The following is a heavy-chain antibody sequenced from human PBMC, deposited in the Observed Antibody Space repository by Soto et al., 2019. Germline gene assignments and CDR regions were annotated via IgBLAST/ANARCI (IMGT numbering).Heavy chain of an antibody. CDR3: ARITMVRGGIDPFDY. V-gene: IGHV3-21*01. J-gene: IGHJ4*02. D-gene: IGHD3-10*01. CDR1: GFTFSSYS. CDR2: ISSSSSYI. Sequence: GGSLRLSCAASGFTFSSYSMNWVRQAPGKGLEWVSSISSSSSYIYYADSVKGRFTISRDNAKNSLYLQMNSLRAEDTAVYYCARITMVRGGIDPFDYWGQGTLVTVSS.